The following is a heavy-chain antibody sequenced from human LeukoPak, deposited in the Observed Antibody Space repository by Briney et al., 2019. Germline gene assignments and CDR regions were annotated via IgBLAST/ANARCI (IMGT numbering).Heavy chain of an antibody. Sequence: GGSLRLSCAASGSTFSSYGMHWVRQAPGKGLEWVAVISYDGSNKYYADSVKGRFTISRDNSKNTLYLQMNSLRAEDTAVYYCAEDPEPYCSGGSCPLDYWGQGTLVTVSS. D-gene: IGHD2-15*01. CDR3: AEDPEPYCSGGSCPLDY. J-gene: IGHJ4*02. CDR2: ISYDGSNK. CDR1: GSTFSSYG. V-gene: IGHV3-30*18.